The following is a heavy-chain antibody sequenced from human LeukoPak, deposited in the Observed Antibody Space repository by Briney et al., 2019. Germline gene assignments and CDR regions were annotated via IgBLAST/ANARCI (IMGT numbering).Heavy chain of an antibody. J-gene: IGHJ6*04. V-gene: IGHV1-18*04. CDR3: AREEPVAGRGYYYGMDV. CDR1: GYTFTSYG. D-gene: IGHD6-19*01. CDR2: ISAYNGNT. Sequence: ASVKVSCEASGYTFTSYGISWVRQAPGQGLEWMGWISAYNGNTNYAQKLQGRVTMTTDTSTSTAYMELRSLRSDDTAVYYCAREEPVAGRGYYYGMDVWGKGTTVTVSS.